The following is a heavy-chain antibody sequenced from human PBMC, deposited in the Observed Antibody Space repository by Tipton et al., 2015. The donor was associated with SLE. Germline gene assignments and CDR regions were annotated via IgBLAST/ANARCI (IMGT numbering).Heavy chain of an antibody. D-gene: IGHD6-13*01. CDR2: ISGSGGST. V-gene: IGHV3-23*01. Sequence: GSLRLSCAASGFTFSSYAMSWVRQAPGKGLEWVSAISGSGGSTYYADSVKGRFTISRDNSKNTLYLQMNSLRAEDTAVYYCAKGGREYSSSWYVDYYYYMDVWGKGTTVTVSS. CDR3: AKGGREYSSSWYVDYYYYMDV. J-gene: IGHJ6*03. CDR1: GFTFSSYA.